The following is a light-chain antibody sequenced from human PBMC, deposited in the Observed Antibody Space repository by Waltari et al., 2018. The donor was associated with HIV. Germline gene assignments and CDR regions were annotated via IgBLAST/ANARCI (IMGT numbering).Light chain of an antibody. CDR2: EVS. V-gene: IGLV2-23*02. CDR3: CSYAGSSTLV. J-gene: IGLJ2*01. CDR1: SSDVGSYNL. Sequence: QSALTQPASVSGSPGQSITISCPGTSSDVGSYNLVSWYQQHPGKAPKLMIYEVSKRPSGVSNRFSGSKSGNTASLTISGLQAEDEAEYYCCSYAGSSTLVFGGGTKLTVL.